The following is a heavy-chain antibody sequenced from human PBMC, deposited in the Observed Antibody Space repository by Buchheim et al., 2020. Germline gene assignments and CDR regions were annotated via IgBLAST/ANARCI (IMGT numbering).Heavy chain of an antibody. CDR3: VKDQNSGDYDFFDY. J-gene: IGHJ4*02. CDR2: IHGNDGST. CDR1: GFTFSSYA. D-gene: IGHD4-17*01. V-gene: IGHV3-23*01. Sequence: EVQLLESGGGLVQPGGSLRLSCAASGFTFSSYAMSWVRQAPGEGLEWVSAIHGNDGSTYYADSVKGRFTISRDNSKNTLYLQMNSLRAEDTALYYCVKDQNSGDYDFFDYWGQGTL.